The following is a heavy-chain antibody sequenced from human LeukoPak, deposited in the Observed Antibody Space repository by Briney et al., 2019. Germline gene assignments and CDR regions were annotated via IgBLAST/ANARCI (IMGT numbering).Heavy chain of an antibody. CDR3: ARGSGPNYYDSSGYHYFDY. CDR1: GGSISSSNW. V-gene: IGHV4-4*02. J-gene: IGHJ4*02. CDR2: IYHSGST. Sequence: SGTLSLTCAVSGGSISSSNWWSWVRQPPGKGLEWIGEIYHSGSTNYNPSLKSRVTISVDKSKNQFSLKLSSVTAADTAVYYCARGSGPNYYDSSGYHYFDYWGQGTLVTVSS. D-gene: IGHD3-22*01.